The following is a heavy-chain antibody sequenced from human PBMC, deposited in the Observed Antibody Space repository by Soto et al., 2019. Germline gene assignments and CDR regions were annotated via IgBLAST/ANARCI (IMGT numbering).Heavy chain of an antibody. CDR3: ARQRGFSMRQDFDS. V-gene: IGHV1-69*01. Sequence: QVQLVQSGAEVKKRGSSVKVSCKASGDTFSRYAISWVRQAPGQGLEWMGGIKPIFVTTNYAQKFRGRVTITAPESTGTAYMELLSLRLEDTAVYYSARQRGFSMRQDFDSWGPATLVTVSS. CDR1: GDTFSRYA. CDR2: IKPIFVTT. D-gene: IGHD3-10*01. J-gene: IGHJ5*01.